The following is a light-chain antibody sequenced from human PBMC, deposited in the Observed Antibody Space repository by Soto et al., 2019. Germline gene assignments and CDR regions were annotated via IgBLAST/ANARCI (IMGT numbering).Light chain of an antibody. CDR3: QQYGSSGT. J-gene: IGKJ1*01. V-gene: IGKV3-20*01. CDR2: GAS. CDR1: QSVSNNY. Sequence: EIVLTQSPGTLSPSPGERATLSCRASQSVSNNYLAWYQQKPGQAPRLLIYGASNRATGIPDRFSGSGSGIDFTLTISRLEPEDFAVYYCQQYGSSGTFGQGTKVDIK.